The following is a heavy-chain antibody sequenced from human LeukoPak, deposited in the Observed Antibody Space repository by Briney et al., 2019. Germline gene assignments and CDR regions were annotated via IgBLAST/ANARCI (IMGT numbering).Heavy chain of an antibody. CDR2: IYYSGST. D-gene: IGHD6-13*01. J-gene: IGHJ4*02. Sequence: SETLSLTCTVSGGSISSYYWSWIRHPPGKGLEWIGYIYYSGSTNYNPSLKSRVTISVDTSKNQFSLKLSSVTAADTAVYYCARTPRSSWPSYFDYWGQGTLVTVSS. V-gene: IGHV4-59*01. CDR3: ARTPRSSWPSYFDY. CDR1: GGSISSYY.